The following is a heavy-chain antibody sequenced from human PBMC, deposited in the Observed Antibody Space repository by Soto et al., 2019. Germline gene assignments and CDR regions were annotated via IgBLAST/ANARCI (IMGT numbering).Heavy chain of an antibody. Sequence: PSETLSLTCAVYGGSFSGYYLSWIRQPPGKGLEWIGEINHSGSTNYNPSLKSRVTISVDTSKNQFSLKLSSVTAADTAVYYCARGVAGSDLWGRGTLVTSPQ. J-gene: IGHJ2*01. CDR3: ARGVAGSDL. CDR1: GGSFSGYY. CDR2: INHSGST. D-gene: IGHD3-10*01. V-gene: IGHV4-34*01.